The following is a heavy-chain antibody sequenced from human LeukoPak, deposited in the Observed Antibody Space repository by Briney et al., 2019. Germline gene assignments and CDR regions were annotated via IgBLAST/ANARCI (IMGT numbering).Heavy chain of an antibody. J-gene: IGHJ4*02. CDR2: ISSGSRYI. CDR1: GFTFCSYS. V-gene: IGHV3-21*01. CDR3: ARDGGYCSSTSCYGGGY. D-gene: IGHD2-2*01. Sequence: GVPLTFPGAASGFTFCSYSMNGHPQAPGKGLEGVLSISSGSRYIHHAVSGRARFTISRDNAKNSLYLQMNSLRAEDTAVYYCARDGGYCSSTSCYGGGYWGQGTLVTVSS.